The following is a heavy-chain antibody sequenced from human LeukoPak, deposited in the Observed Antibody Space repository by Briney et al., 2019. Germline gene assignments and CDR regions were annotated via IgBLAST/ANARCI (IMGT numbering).Heavy chain of an antibody. CDR3: VRDRELFY. J-gene: IGHJ4*02. D-gene: IGHD1-7*01. Sequence: SETLSLTCTVSGGSISIYYWSWIRQPPGKGLEWLGYVYNSGSTDYNPSLKSRVTIPADTSKNQFSLKLSSVTAADTAVYYCVRDRELFYWGQGTLVTVSS. V-gene: IGHV4-59*01. CDR1: GGSISIYY. CDR2: VYNSGST.